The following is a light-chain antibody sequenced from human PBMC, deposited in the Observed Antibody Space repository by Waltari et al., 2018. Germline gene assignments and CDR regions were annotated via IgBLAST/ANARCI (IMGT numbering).Light chain of an antibody. V-gene: IGLV2-14*03. CDR3: SSFSGSSNPVV. CDR2: DVN. J-gene: IGLJ2*01. Sequence: QSALTQPASVSGSPGQSITISCTGTSRDIGGYDYVSWYQQHPGKAPRLLIYDVNNRPSWISTRFSASKSGNTAALTISGLQTADEADYYCSSFSGSSNPVVFGRGTKLTVL. CDR1: SRDIGGYDY.